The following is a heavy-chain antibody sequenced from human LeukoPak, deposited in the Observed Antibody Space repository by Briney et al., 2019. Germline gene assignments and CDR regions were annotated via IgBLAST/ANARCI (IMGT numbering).Heavy chain of an antibody. V-gene: IGHV4-59*01. CDR3: ARDKGGPQLDP. J-gene: IGHJ5*02. CDR2: IYYSGST. Sequence: PSETLSLTCTVSGGSLSSYYWSWIRQPPGKGLEWIGYIYYSGSTNYNPSLKSRVTISVDTSKNQFSLKLSSVTAADTAVYYCARDKGGPQLDPWGQGTLVTVSS. CDR1: GGSLSSYY.